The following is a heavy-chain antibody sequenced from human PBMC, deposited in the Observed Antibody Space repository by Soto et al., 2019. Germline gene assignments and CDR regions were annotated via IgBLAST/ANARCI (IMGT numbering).Heavy chain of an antibody. CDR3: ARDLGGQIVDY. D-gene: IGHD1-26*01. V-gene: IGHV1-18*01. Sequence: QVQLVQSGAEVKKPGASVKVSCKASGYTFTSYGISWVRQAPGQGLEWMGWISGYNGNTKYAQKLQGRVTMTTDTTTSTAYIELRSLRSDDTAVYYCARDLGGQIVDYWGQRTLVTVSS. J-gene: IGHJ4*02. CDR1: GYTFTSYG. CDR2: ISGYNGNT.